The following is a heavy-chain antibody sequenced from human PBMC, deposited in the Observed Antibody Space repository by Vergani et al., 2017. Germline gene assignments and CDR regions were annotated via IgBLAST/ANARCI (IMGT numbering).Heavy chain of an antibody. CDR1: GFTFSSYG. V-gene: IGHV3-33*01. CDR2: IWYDGSKK. CDR3: ARSGDIVATSSFDY. Sequence: QVQLVDSGGGVVQPGRSLRLSCAASGFTFSSYGMHWVRQAPGKGLEWVAVIWYDGSKKYYADSVKGRFIISRDNSKNTLYLQMNSLRAEETAVYYCARSGDIVATSSFDYWGQGTLVSVSS. D-gene: IGHD5-12*01. J-gene: IGHJ4*02.